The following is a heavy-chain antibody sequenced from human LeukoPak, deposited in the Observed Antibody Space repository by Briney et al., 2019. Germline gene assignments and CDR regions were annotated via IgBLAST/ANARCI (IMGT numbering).Heavy chain of an antibody. CDR3: ARDNARGGSFSDYLRYFQV. J-gene: IGHJ1*01. V-gene: IGHV4-61*02. CDR1: GGSISSGNYY. CDR2: ILTSGSS. D-gene: IGHD5/OR15-5a*01. Sequence: SETLSLTCTVSGGSISSGNYYWSWIRQPAGKGLEWIGRILTSGSSNSNPSLTSRITMSVDTSQNQSSLKLFSVTAADTAVYYCARDNARGGSFSDYLRYFQVWGQGTLVTVSS.